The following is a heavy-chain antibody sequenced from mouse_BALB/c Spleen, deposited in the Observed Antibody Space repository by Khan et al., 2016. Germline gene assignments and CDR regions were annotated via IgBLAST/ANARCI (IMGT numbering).Heavy chain of an antibody. CDR3: ARHYGNYERGWFAY. V-gene: IGHV5-17*02. CDR1: GFTFSSFG. D-gene: IGHD2-1*01. CDR2: ISSGSSAI. J-gene: IGHJ3*01. Sequence: EVELVESGGGLVQPGGSRRLSCAASGFTFSSFGMHWVRQAPEKGLEWVAYISSGSSAIYYEDTVKGRFTISRDNPKNTLVLPMTSLRTEDTAMYYCARHYGNYERGWFAYWGQGTLVTVSA.